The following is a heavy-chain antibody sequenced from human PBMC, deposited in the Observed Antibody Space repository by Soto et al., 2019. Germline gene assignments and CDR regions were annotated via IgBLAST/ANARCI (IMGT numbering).Heavy chain of an antibody. CDR2: ISYDGSNK. Sequence: GGSLRLSCAASGFTFSSYGMHWVRQAPGKGLEWVAVISYDGSNKHYADSVRGRFTISRDNSKNTLYLQMNSLRAEDTAVYYCARTYYDILTGSHTDYGMDVWGQGTTVTVSS. V-gene: IGHV3-30*03. CDR3: ARTYYDILTGSHTDYGMDV. CDR1: GFTFSSYG. D-gene: IGHD3-9*01. J-gene: IGHJ6*02.